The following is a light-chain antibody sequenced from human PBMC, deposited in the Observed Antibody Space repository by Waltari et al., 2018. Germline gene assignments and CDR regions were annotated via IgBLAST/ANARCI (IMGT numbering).Light chain of an antibody. V-gene: IGKV1-5*03. CDR1: QIIKTG. CDR2: QAS. J-gene: IGKJ1*01. Sequence: DIQMTQSPSTLSASVGDRVTITCRSSQIIKTGLAWYQQKPGKAPQVLIYQASTLETGVPSRFSGSGSGTEFTLTISSLQPDDFATYYCQQYISYSRTFGQGTKVEIK. CDR3: QQYISYSRT.